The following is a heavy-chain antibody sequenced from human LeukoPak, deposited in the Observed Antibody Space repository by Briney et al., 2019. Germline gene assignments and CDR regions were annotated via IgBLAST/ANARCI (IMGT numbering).Heavy chain of an antibody. CDR1: GGSISSSSYF. D-gene: IGHD5-18*01. V-gene: IGHV4-39*01. CDR3: AGRYGDSYSFAY. Sequence: ASETLSLTCTVSGGSISSSSYFWGWIRQPPGKGLEWIGNIYYSGSTYYNPSLKSRVTMSVDTSKNQFSLKLTSVTAADTAVYYCAGRYGDSYSFAYWGQGNLVTVSS. J-gene: IGHJ4*02. CDR2: IYYSGST.